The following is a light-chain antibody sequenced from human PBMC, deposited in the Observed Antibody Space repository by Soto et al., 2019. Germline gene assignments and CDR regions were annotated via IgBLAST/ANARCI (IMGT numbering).Light chain of an antibody. CDR2: TNN. CDR1: SSNIGIQT. CDR3: AAWDDNLNVVL. V-gene: IGLV1-44*01. J-gene: IGLJ3*02. Sequence: QSVLTQSPSAAGTPAQKITTVCPGSSSNIGIQTVNWYQQLPGTAPKLLIYTNNQRPSGLPDRFSGSRSGTSASLAIRGVQSEYEADYHCAAWDDNLNVVLFSGRTKLTVL.